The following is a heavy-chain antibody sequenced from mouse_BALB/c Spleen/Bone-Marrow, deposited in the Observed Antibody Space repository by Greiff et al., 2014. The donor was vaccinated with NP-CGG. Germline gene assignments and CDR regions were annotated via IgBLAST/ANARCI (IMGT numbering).Heavy chain of an antibody. Sequence: VKLQESGAELARPGASVKLSCKASGYTFTDYYINWVKQRTGQGLEWIGEIYPGSGNTYYNEKFKGKATLTADKSSSTAYMQLSSLTSEDSAVYFCARPGDGYPRDAMDYWDQGTSVTVSS. J-gene: IGHJ4*01. CDR1: GYTFTDYY. CDR2: IYPGSGNT. CDR3: ARPGDGYPRDAMDY. V-gene: IGHV1-77*01. D-gene: IGHD2-3*01.